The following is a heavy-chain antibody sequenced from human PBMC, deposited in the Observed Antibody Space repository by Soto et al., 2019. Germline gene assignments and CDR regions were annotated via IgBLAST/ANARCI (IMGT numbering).Heavy chain of an antibody. CDR2: FSAGGRA. J-gene: IGHJ4*02. D-gene: IGHD4-17*01. CDR3: AKESMPEHYGDTLFDY. CDR1: CFSFSNYA. Sequence: EVQLLESGGGLVQPGGSLRLSCEASCFSFSNYALSWVRQSPGKGLEWVSTFSAGGRAYYADSVKGRFTIAKDTSKNTLHLQASSLRAEDTAVYYCAKESMPEHYGDTLFDYWGQGTRVTVSS. V-gene: IGHV3-23*01.